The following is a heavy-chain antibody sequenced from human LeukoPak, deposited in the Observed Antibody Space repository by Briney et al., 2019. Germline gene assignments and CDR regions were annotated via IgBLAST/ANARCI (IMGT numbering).Heavy chain of an antibody. CDR1: GFTFSSYA. V-gene: IGHV3-23*01. Sequence: GGSLRLSCAASGFTFSSYAMSWVRQAPGKGLEWVSAIRGSGGSTYYADSVKGRFTISRDNSKKTLYLQMNSLRAEDTAVYYCARAGGYGLIDYWGQGTMVTVSS. CDR3: ARAGGYGLIDY. J-gene: IGHJ4*02. D-gene: IGHD5-18*01. CDR2: IRGSGGST.